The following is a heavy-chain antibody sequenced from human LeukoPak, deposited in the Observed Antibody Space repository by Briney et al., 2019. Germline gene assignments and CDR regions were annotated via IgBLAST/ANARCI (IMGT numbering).Heavy chain of an antibody. CDR1: GGSISSGGYS. J-gene: IGHJ4*02. D-gene: IGHD2-21*01. CDR2: IYHSGST. CDR3: ARVLGGYFGIDY. Sequence: SETLSLTCAVSGGSISSGGYSWSWIRQPPGKGLEWIGYIYHSGSTYYNPSLKSRVTISVDRSKNQFPLKLSSVTAADTAVYYCARVLGGYFGIDYWGQGALVTVSS. V-gene: IGHV4-30-2*01.